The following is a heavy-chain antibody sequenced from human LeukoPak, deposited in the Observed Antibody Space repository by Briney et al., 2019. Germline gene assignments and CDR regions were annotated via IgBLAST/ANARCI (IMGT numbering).Heavy chain of an antibody. CDR3: AKATAN. Sequence: GGSLRLSCAASGVTFSNYAMSWVCQGQGKGLEWVSAITDSGSITHYADSVKGRFTISRDNSKTTLSLQMSSLRAKDTGIYYCAKATANWGQGTLVTVSS. CDR2: ITDSGSIT. J-gene: IGHJ4*02. V-gene: IGHV3-23*01. CDR1: GVTFSNYA.